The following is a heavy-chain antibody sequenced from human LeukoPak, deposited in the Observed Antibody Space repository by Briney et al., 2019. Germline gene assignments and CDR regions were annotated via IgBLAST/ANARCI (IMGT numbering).Heavy chain of an antibody. J-gene: IGHJ4*02. CDR3: AREGSGSYFDY. CDR1: GGSISSGGYY. D-gene: IGHD3-10*01. Sequence: SETLSLTCTVSGGSISSGGYYWSWIRQHPGKGLEWIGYIYYSGSTYYNPSLKSRVTISVDRSKNQFSLKLSSVTAADTAVYYCAREGSGSYFDYWGQGTLVTVSS. V-gene: IGHV4-31*03. CDR2: IYYSGST.